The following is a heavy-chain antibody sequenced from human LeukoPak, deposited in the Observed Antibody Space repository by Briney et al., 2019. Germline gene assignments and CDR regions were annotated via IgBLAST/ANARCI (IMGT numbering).Heavy chain of an antibody. V-gene: IGHV3-23*01. D-gene: IGHD3-22*01. Sequence: GGSLRLSCAASGFTFSSYAMSWVRQAPGKGLEWVSSITSSGAATYYADSVKGRFTISRDNSDNTLYLQMNSLRAENTAVYYCAKDRPNYYGSNGHYYKLNGDCWGQGTLVTVSS. CDR3: AKDRPNYYGSNGHYYKLNGDC. J-gene: IGHJ4*02. CDR2: ITSSGAAT. CDR1: GFTFSSYA.